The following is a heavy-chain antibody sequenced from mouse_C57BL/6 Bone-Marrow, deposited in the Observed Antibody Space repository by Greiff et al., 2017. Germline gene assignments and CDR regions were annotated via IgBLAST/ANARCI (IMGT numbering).Heavy chain of an antibody. D-gene: IGHD2-4*01. CDR1: GYTFTEYT. CDR2: FYPGSGII. Sequence: QVQLQQSGAELVKPGASVKLSCKASGYTFTEYTIHWVKQRSGQGLEWIGWFYPGSGIIKYNEKFKDKATLTADKSSSTVYMQLSRLTSEDSAVYFCARLFYYEYYFDYWGQGTTLTVSA. V-gene: IGHV1-62-2*01. CDR3: ARLFYYEYYFDY. J-gene: IGHJ2*01.